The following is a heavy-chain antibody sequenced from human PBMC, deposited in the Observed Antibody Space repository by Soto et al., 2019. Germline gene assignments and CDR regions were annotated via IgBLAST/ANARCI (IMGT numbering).Heavy chain of an antibody. CDR1: GGTFSSYT. Sequence: QVQLVQSGAEVKKPGSSVKVSCKASGGTFSSYTISWVRQAPGQGLEWMGRIIPILGIANYAQKFQGRVTSTAEKSTSTAYMELGSLGSEDTAVYYCAREPVGGGASWGQGTLVTVSS. D-gene: IGHD1-26*01. J-gene: IGHJ5*02. V-gene: IGHV1-69*08. CDR3: AREPVGGGAS. CDR2: IIPILGIA.